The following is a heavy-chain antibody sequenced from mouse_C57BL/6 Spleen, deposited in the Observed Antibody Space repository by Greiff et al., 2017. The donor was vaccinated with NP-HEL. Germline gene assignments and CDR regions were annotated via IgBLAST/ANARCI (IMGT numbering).Heavy chain of an antibody. D-gene: IGHD3-2*02. J-gene: IGHJ3*01. Sequence: VQLQESGPELVKPGASVKISCKASGYAFSSSWMNWVKQRPGQGLEWIGRIYPGDGDTNYNGKFKGKATLTADKSSSTAYMQLSSLTSEDSAVYCCARSETAQAPFAYWGQGTLVTVSA. V-gene: IGHV1-82*01. CDR3: ARSETAQAPFAY. CDR1: GYAFSSSW. CDR2: IYPGDGDT.